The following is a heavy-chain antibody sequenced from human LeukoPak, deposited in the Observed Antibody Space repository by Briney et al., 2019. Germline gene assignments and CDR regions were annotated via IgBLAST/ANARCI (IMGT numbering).Heavy chain of an antibody. D-gene: IGHD5-18*01. CDR3: ARDRDTAMVTIDY. CDR2: IKQDGSEK. CDR1: GFTFSLYW. Sequence: GGSLRLSCAASGFTFSLYWMNWVRRAPGKGLEWVANIKQDGSEKNYVDSVKGRFTISRDNAKNSLYLQMNNLRVEDTAMYYCARDRDTAMVTIDYWGQGTLVTVSS. V-gene: IGHV3-7*03. J-gene: IGHJ4*02.